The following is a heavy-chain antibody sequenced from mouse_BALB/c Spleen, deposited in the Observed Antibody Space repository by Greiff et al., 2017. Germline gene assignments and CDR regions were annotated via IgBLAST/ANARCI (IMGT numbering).Heavy chain of an antibody. Sequence: EVQLVESGGGLVKPGGSLKLSCAASGFTFSSYAMSWVRQSPEKRLEWVAEISSGGSYTYYPDTVTGRFTISRDNAKNTLYLEMSSLRSEDTAMYYCARAYDGYLFAYWGQGTLVTVSA. CDR3: ARAYDGYLFAY. D-gene: IGHD2-3*01. CDR1: GFTFSSYA. V-gene: IGHV5-9-4*01. J-gene: IGHJ3*01. CDR2: ISSGGSYT.